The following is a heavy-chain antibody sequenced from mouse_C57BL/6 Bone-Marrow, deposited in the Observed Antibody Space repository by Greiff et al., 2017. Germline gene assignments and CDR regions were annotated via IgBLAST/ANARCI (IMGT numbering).Heavy chain of an antibody. CDR1: GFTFSDYG. Sequence: EVKLVESGGGLVQPGGSLKLSCAASGFTFSDYGMPWVRQAPRNGLEWVAFISTLAYSTYYADTVTGRFTLSRENATSTLYLELRSLRSEDTAMYYCTRERGLNTAVDFDYWGQGTTLTVSS. CDR3: TRERGLNTAVDFDY. CDR2: ISTLAYST. V-gene: IGHV5-15*01. J-gene: IGHJ2*01. D-gene: IGHD5-2*01.